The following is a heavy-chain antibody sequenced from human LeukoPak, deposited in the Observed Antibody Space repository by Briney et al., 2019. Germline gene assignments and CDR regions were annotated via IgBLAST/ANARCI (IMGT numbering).Heavy chain of an antibody. Sequence: GGSLRLSCAASGFTFSSYAMSWVRQAPGKGPEWVSAISGSGGSTYYADSVKGRFTISRDNSKNTLYLQMNSLRAEDTAVYYCAKVVAAAGTFYFDYWGQGTLVTVSS. J-gene: IGHJ4*02. CDR1: GFTFSSYA. D-gene: IGHD6-13*01. CDR3: AKVVAAAGTFYFDY. CDR2: ISGSGGST. V-gene: IGHV3-23*01.